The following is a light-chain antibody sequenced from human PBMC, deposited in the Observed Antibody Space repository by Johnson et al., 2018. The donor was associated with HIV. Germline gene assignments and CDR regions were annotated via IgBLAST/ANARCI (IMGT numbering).Light chain of an antibody. J-gene: IGLJ1*01. V-gene: IGLV1-51*01. Sequence: QLVLTQPPSVSAAPGQKVTISCSGTNSNIGNNFVSWYQQFPGTAPRLLIYDNNKRPSGIPDRFSGSKSGTSATLGITGLQTGDEADYYCETWDSSLSGAFGTGTKVTVL. CDR2: DNN. CDR1: NSNIGNNF. CDR3: ETWDSSLSGA.